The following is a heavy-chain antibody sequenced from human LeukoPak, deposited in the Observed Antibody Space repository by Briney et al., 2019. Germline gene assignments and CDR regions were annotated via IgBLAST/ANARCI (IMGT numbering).Heavy chain of an antibody. V-gene: IGHV4-59*08. CDR2: IYCSGST. Sequence: PSETLSLTCTVSGGSISSYYWSWIRQPPGKGLEWIGYIYCSGSTNYNPSLKSRVTISVDTSKNQFSLKLSSVTAADTAVYYCARLQDAFDIWGQGTMVTVSS. CDR1: GGSISSYY. CDR3: ARLQDAFDI. J-gene: IGHJ3*02.